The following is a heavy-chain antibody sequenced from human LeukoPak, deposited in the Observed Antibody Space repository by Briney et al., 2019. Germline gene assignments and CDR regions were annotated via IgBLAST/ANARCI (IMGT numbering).Heavy chain of an antibody. CDR2: INPSGGST. D-gene: IGHD2-15*01. V-gene: IGHV1-46*01. CDR3: ARAHCSGGSCYLLSLDV. J-gene: IGHJ6*04. CDR1: GYTFTSYY. Sequence: GASVKVSCKASGYTFTSYYMHWVRQAPGQGLEWMGIINPSGGSTSCAQKFQGRVTMTRDTSTSTVYMELSSLRSEDTAVYYCARAHCSGGSCYLLSLDVWGKGTTVTVSS.